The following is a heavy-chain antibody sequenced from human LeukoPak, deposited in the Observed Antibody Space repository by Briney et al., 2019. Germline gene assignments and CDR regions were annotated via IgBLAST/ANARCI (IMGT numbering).Heavy chain of an antibody. Sequence: PSETLSLTCTVSGGSISSYYWSWIRQPPGKGLEWIGYIFYSGSNNHNPSLKSRVSISVDTSKNQFSLKLSSVTAADTAVYYCASGSSWYPAYWGQGILVNVSS. CDR3: ASGSSWYPAY. CDR1: GGSISSYY. J-gene: IGHJ4*02. CDR2: IFYSGSN. V-gene: IGHV4-59*01. D-gene: IGHD6-13*01.